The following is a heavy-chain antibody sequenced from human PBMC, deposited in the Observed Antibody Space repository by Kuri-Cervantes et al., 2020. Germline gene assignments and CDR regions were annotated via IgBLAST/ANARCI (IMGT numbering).Heavy chain of an antibody. CDR1: GFTFSSYD. CDR3: AKDQYYYGSGKDGMDV. V-gene: IGHV3-13*01. J-gene: IGHJ6*02. CDR2: IGTAGDT. Sequence: GGSLRLSCAASGFTFSSYDMHWVRQATGKGLEWVSAIGTAGDTYYPDSVKGRFTISRDNSKNTLYLQMNSLRAEDTAVYYCAKDQYYYGSGKDGMDVWGQGTTVTVSS. D-gene: IGHD3-10*01.